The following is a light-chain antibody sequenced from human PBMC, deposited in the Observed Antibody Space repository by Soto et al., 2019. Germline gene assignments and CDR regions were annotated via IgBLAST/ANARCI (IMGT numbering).Light chain of an antibody. J-gene: IGKJ4*01. CDR3: HQYNNWPHT. Sequence: DIVMTQSPATLSVSPGERATLSCRASQSVANNLAWYQQRPGQAPRLLIYGASTRATGVPVRFSGSGSGTEFTLTISSLQSEDFAVYYCHQYNNWPHTFGGGTKVEIK. CDR1: QSVANN. V-gene: IGKV3-15*01. CDR2: GAS.